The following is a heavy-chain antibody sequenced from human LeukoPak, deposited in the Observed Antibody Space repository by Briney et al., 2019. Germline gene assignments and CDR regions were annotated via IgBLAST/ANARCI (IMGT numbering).Heavy chain of an antibody. J-gene: IGHJ4*02. CDR2: IIPIFGTA. D-gene: IGHD5-18*01. CDR1: GGTFSSYA. V-gene: IGHV1-69*05. Sequence: SVKVSCKASGGTFSSYAISWVRQALGQGLEWMGRIIPIFGTANYAQKFQGRVTITTDESTSTAYMELSSLRSEDTAVYYCARVGGYSYGSHFDYWGQGTLVTVSS. CDR3: ARVGGYSYGSHFDY.